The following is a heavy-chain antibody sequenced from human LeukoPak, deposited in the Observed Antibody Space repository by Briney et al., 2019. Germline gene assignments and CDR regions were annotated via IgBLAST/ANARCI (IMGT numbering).Heavy chain of an antibody. CDR1: GGSISSSSSY. V-gene: IGHV4-39*01. CDR2: IYYSGNT. CDR3: ARKPLLYGSGTYWYYFDS. Sequence: SETLSLTCTVSGGSISSSSSYWGWIRQPPGKGLEWIASIYYSGNTYFNPSLKSRLTISVDPSNNQVSLKVSSVPAADTAVYYCARKPLLYGSGTYWYYFDSWGQGTLVTVSS. D-gene: IGHD3-10*01. J-gene: IGHJ4*02.